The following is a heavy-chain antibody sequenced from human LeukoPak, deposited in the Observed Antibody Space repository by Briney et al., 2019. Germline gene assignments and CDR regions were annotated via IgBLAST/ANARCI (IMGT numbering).Heavy chain of an antibody. CDR1: GFTISDYW. Sequence: GGSLRPSCAASGFTISDYWMHWVRQAPGKGLVWVSRSNSDGSSISYADSVKGRFTISRDIAKNTLYLQMNSLRDEDTGVYYCARDWSFDYWGQGTLVTVSS. D-gene: IGHD2-8*02. CDR2: SNSDGSSI. J-gene: IGHJ4*02. CDR3: ARDWSFDY. V-gene: IGHV3-74*01.